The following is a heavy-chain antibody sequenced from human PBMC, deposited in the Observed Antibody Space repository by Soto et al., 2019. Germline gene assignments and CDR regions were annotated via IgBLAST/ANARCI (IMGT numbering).Heavy chain of an antibody. V-gene: IGHV1-8*01. Sequence: QVQLVQSGAEVKKPGASVKVSCKASGYTFTSYDINWVRQATGQGLEWMGWMNPDSGNTGYAQKSQGCVCFLRDNSIGPALRARCSVRSVASEVYLCGGGAAEGGGATYYWGQGTLVTVSS. CDR2: MNPDSGNT. CDR3: GGGAAEGGGATYY. J-gene: IGHJ4*02. CDR1: GYTFTSYD. D-gene: IGHD1-26*01.